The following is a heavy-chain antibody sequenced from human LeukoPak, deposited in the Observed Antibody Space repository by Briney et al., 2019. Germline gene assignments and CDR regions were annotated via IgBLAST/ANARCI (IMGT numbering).Heavy chain of an antibody. CDR2: INHSGST. J-gene: IGHJ6*03. CDR3: ARGTLYSSSWYVFYYYYYMDV. V-gene: IGHV4-34*01. CDR1: GGSFSGYY. Sequence: SETLSLTCAVYGGSFSGYYWSWLRQPPGKGVEWSGEINHSGSTNYNPSLTSRVTISVETSKNQFSLKLSSVTAADTAVYYCARGTLYSSSWYVFYYYYYMDVWGKGTTVTVSS. D-gene: IGHD6-13*01.